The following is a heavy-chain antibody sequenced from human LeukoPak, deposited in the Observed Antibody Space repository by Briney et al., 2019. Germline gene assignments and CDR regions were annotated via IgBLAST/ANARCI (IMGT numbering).Heavy chain of an antibody. D-gene: IGHD3-22*01. V-gene: IGHV3-33*01. CDR3: ARARNDYDSSGFSTLDY. Sequence: GGSLRLSCAASGFTFSSYGMHWVRQAPGKGLDWVAVIWYDGSNIYHGDSVRGRFTVSRDNSKNTLYLQMNSLRAEDTAVYYCARARNDYDSSGFSTLDYWGQGTLVTVSS. CDR2: IWYDGSNI. J-gene: IGHJ4*02. CDR1: GFTFSSYG.